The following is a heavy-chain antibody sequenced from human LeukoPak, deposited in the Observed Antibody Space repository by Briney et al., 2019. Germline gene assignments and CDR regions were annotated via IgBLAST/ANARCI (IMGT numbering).Heavy chain of an antibody. Sequence: ASVKVSCKTSGYSFTDYYPHWVRQAPGQGLEWMGWINPNNGDTRIAQKFQGRVTMTRDTSISTVFMELTRLTSDDTAVYYCARESRGILNYFDYWGQGTLVTVSS. V-gene: IGHV1-2*02. CDR2: INPNNGDT. CDR1: GYSFTDYY. D-gene: IGHD3-22*01. CDR3: ARESRGILNYFDY. J-gene: IGHJ4*02.